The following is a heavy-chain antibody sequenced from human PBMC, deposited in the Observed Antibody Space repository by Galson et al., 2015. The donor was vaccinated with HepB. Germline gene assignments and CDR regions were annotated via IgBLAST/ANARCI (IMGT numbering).Heavy chain of an antibody. CDR2: ISAYNGNT. J-gene: IGHJ6*02. V-gene: IGHV1-18*04. D-gene: IGHD3-3*02. Sequence: SVKVSCKASGYTFTSYGISWVRQAPGQGLEWMGWISAYNGNTNYAQKLQGRVTMTTDTSTSTAYMELRSLRSDDTAVYYCARLGPIFGVVTEDYYYGMDVWGQGTTVTVSS. CDR1: GYTFTSYG. CDR3: ARLGPIFGVVTEDYYYGMDV.